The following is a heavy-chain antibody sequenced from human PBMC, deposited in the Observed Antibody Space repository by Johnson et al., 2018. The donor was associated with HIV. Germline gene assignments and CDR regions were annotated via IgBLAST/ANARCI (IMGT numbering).Heavy chain of an antibody. CDR3: AREIRITMIKGHGGVAFDI. J-gene: IGHJ3*02. CDR2: ISGDGGDT. V-gene: IGHV3-64*01. Sequence: VQLVESGGGLVQSGGSLRLSCAASGFTFTTYSMHWVRQSPGKGLEHVSAISGDGGDTSYAKSVKGRFTISRDNAKNSLYLQMNSLSAEDKALYYCAREIRITMIKGHGGVAFDIWGQGTIVSVSS. D-gene: IGHD3-22*01. CDR1: GFTFTTYS.